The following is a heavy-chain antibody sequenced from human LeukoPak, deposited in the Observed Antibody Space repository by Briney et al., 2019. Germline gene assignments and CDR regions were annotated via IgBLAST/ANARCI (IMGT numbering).Heavy chain of an antibody. CDR1: GGSISSSSYY. D-gene: IGHD4-23*01. CDR3: ARRIVVTRGFDY. CDR2: IYYSGST. V-gene: IGHV4-39*01. J-gene: IGHJ4*02. Sequence: SETLSLTCTVSGGSISSSSYYWGWIRQPPGKGLEWIGSIYYSGSTYYNPSLKSRVNISVDTSKNQFSLKLSSVTAADTAVYYCARRIVVTRGFDYWGQGTLVTVSS.